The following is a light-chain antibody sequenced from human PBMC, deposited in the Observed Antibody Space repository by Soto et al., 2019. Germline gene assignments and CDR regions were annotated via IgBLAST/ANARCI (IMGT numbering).Light chain of an antibody. CDR3: QSYDSSLSAHVV. J-gene: IGLJ2*01. Sequence: QSALTQPPSVSGAPGQRVTISCTGSSSNIGAGFAVHWYQQLPGAAPRLLIYGNSNRPSGVPDRISGSKSGTSASLAITGLQAEDEADYYCQSYDSSLSAHVVFGGGTKLTVL. V-gene: IGLV1-40*01. CDR1: SSNIGAGFA. CDR2: GNS.